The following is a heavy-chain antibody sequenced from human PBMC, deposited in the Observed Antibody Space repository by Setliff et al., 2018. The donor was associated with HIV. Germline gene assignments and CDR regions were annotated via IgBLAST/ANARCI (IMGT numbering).Heavy chain of an antibody. V-gene: IGHV4-39*07. CDR3: ARGLGIAAAGSRRQDNWFDP. D-gene: IGHD6-13*01. J-gene: IGHJ5*02. Sequence: SETLSLTCTVSGGSISSSSYYWAWIRQPPGKGLEWIGSIYHSGSTYYNPSLKSRVTKSVDTSKNQFSLRLSSVTAADTAMYYCARGLGIAAAGSRRQDNWFDPWGQGTLVTVSS. CDR2: IYHSGST. CDR1: GGSISSSSYY.